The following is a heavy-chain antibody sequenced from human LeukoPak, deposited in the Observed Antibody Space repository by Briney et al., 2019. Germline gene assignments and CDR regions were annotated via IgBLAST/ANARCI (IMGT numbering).Heavy chain of an antibody. CDR2: IYTSGST. Sequence: SETLSLTCTVSGGSISSYYWSWIRQPAGKGLEWIGRIYTSGSTNYNPSLKSRVTMSVDTSKNQFSLKLSSVTAADTAVYYCARDHFRVGCSTTSCYGVDPWGQGTLVTVSS. V-gene: IGHV4-4*07. CDR1: GGSISSYY. D-gene: IGHD2-2*01. CDR3: ARDHFRVGCSTTSCYGVDP. J-gene: IGHJ5*02.